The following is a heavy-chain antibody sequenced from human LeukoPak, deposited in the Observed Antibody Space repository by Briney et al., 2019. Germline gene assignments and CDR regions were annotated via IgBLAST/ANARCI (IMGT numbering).Heavy chain of an antibody. CDR2: IIPIFGTA. V-gene: IGHV1-69*13. J-gene: IGHJ4*02. CDR1: GGTFSSYA. CDR3: ARALTSGYSSGWYY. D-gene: IGHD6-19*01. Sequence: ASAKVSCKASGGTFSSYAISWVRQAPGQGLEWMGGIIPIFGTANYAQKFQGRVTITADESTSTAYMELSSLRSEDTAVYYCARALTSGYSSGWYYWGQGTLVTVSS.